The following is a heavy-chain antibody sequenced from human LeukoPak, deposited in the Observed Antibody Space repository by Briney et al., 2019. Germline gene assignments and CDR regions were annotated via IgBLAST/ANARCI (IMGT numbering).Heavy chain of an antibody. V-gene: IGHV1-3*01. CDR3: AREGEGSCFDY. J-gene: IGHJ4*02. D-gene: IGHD2-15*01. CDR2: INAANGNS. CDR1: GYSFSRYA. Sequence: GASVKVSCKASGYSFSRYAMHWVRQAPGQRLEWMGWINAANGNSECTQKFQGRVTITRDTSASTDYMELSSLRFEDTAVYYCAREGEGSCFDYWGQGTLVTVSS.